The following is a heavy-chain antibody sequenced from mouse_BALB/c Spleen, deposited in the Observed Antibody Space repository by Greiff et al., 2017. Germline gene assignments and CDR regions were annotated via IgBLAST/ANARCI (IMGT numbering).Heavy chain of an antibody. J-gene: IGHJ4*01. D-gene: IGHD2-3*01. V-gene: IGHV1S41*01. CDR2: IAPGSGST. CDR3: ARDGYIYAMDY. Sequence: DLVKPGASVKLSCKASGYTFTSYWINWIKQWPGQGLEWIGRIAPGSGSTYYNEMFKGKATLTVDTSSSTAYIQLSSLSSEDSAVYFCARDGYIYAMDYWGQGTSVTVSS. CDR1: GYTFTSYW.